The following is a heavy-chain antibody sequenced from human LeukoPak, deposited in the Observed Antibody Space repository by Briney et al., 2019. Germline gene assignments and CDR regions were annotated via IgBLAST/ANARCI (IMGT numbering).Heavy chain of an antibody. D-gene: IGHD2-15*01. CDR1: GSNFTSYW. V-gene: IGHV5-10-1*01. CDR2: IDPSDSYT. Sequence: GASLRISCKGSGSNFTSYWISWVRQMPGKGLEWMGRIDPSDSYTNYSPSFQGHLTISADKSISPAYLQWSSLKASDTAMYYCARPDPDRYCSGGSCYGLWGQGTLVTVSS. J-gene: IGHJ4*02. CDR3: ARPDPDRYCSGGSCYGL.